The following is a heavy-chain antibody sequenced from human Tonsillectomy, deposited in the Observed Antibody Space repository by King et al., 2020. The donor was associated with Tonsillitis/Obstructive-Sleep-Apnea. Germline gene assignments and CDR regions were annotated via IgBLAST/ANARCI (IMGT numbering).Heavy chain of an antibody. CDR3: ARNTDYYDSSGFAFDI. D-gene: IGHD3-22*01. Sequence: VQLVQSGAEVKKPGESLKISCKGSGYSFTSYWIGWVRQMPGKGLEWMGIIYPGDSDTRYSPSFQGQVTISADKSISTAYLQWSSLKASDTAMYYCARNTDYYDSSGFAFDIWGQGTMVTVSS. V-gene: IGHV5-51*03. CDR2: IYPGDSDT. CDR1: GYSFTSYW. J-gene: IGHJ3*02.